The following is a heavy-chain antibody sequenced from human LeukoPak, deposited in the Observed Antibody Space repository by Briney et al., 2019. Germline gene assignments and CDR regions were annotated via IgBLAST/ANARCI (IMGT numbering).Heavy chain of an antibody. J-gene: IGHJ4*02. Sequence: GGSLRLSCAASGFTFSSYAMPWVRQAPGKGLEWVAVISYDGSNKYYADSVKGRFTISRDNSKNTLYLQMNNLRAEDTAVYYCARDLASGYGFDYWGQGTLVTVSS. V-gene: IGHV3-30-3*01. CDR3: ARDLASGYGFDY. D-gene: IGHD5-12*01. CDR1: GFTFSSYA. CDR2: ISYDGSNK.